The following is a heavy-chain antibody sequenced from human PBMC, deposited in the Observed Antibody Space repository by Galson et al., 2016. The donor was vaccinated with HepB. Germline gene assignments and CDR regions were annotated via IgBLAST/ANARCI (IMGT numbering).Heavy chain of an antibody. CDR2: IYPGDSDT. CDR1: AYSFTSYW. J-gene: IGHJ4*02. D-gene: IGHD6-19*01. CDR3: ARRGIAVAGRGGIDY. Sequence: QSGAEVKKPGEALRISCKGSAYSFTSYWFGWVRQMPGKGLEWMALIYPGDSDTKYSPSCQGQVTISADKSISTAYLQWSSLKASDTAMYYCARRGIAVAGRGGIDYWGQGTLVTVSS. V-gene: IGHV5-51*01.